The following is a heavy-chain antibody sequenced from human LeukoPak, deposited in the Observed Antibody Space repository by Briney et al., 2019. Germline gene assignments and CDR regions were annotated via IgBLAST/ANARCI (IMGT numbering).Heavy chain of an antibody. CDR1: GGSFSSSSYY. V-gene: IGHV4-39*07. Sequence: SETLSLTCAVYGGSFSSSSYYWGWIRQPPGKGLEWIGSIYYSGSTYYNPSLKSRVTISVDTSKNQFSLKLSSVTAADTAVYYCARVAAAGTYYYYMDVWGKGTTVTVSS. CDR2: IYYSGST. CDR3: ARVAAAGTYYYYMDV. D-gene: IGHD6-13*01. J-gene: IGHJ6*03.